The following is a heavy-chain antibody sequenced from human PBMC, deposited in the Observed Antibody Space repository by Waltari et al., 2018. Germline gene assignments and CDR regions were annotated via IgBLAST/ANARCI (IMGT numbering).Heavy chain of an antibody. Sequence: EAQLLESGGDFVHPGGSLRLSCVVSGFTFSNSAMSWVRQAPGKGREWVSGISGSGETTYYAEAVKGRFTISRDNSKNMLYLQMSSLRGDDTAVYYCARRRTTVTTFFDYWGQGTLVTVSS. J-gene: IGHJ4*02. D-gene: IGHD4-17*01. CDR1: GFTFSNSA. CDR2: ISGSGETT. CDR3: ARRRTTVTTFFDY. V-gene: IGHV3-23*01.